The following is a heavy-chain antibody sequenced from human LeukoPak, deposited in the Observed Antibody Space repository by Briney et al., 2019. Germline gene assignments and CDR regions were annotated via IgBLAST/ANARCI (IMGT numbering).Heavy chain of an antibody. Sequence: SETLSLTCTVSGGSISSSSYYWGWIRQPPGKGLEWIGTITYSGSTYYNPSLKSRVTISVDASKNQFSLKLSSVTAADTAVYFCARESDRYCSTTSCPNWYDPWGQGTLVTVSS. CDR2: ITYSGST. CDR1: GGSISSSSYY. J-gene: IGHJ5*02. D-gene: IGHD2-2*01. V-gene: IGHV4-39*07. CDR3: ARESDRYCSTTSCPNWYDP.